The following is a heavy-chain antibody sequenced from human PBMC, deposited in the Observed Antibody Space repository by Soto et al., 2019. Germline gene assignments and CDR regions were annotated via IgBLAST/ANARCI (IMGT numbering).Heavy chain of an antibody. CDR3: TTGGGDYEGGHYYYMDV. D-gene: IGHD4-17*01. V-gene: IGHV3-15*01. CDR1: GFTFSNAW. J-gene: IGHJ6*03. Sequence: EVQLVESGGGLVKPGGSLRLSCAASGFTFSNAWMSWVRQAPGKGLEWVGRIKSKTDGGTTDYAAPVKGRFTISRDESKNTLYLQMTSLKSDDTAVYYCTTGGGDYEGGHYYYMDVWGKGTTVTVSS. CDR2: IKSKTDGGTT.